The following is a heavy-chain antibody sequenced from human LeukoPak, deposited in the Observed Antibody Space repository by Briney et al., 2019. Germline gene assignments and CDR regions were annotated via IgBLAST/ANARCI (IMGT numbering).Heavy chain of an antibody. CDR3: ARDVTGDQSWFFDL. V-gene: IGHV1-46*01. J-gene: IGHJ2*01. D-gene: IGHD7-27*01. Sequence: ASVKVSCKASGYTFTSYYMHWVRQAPGQGLEWMGIINPSGGSTSYAQKFQGRVTMTRDTSISTAYMELSRLTSDDTAVYYCARDVTGDQSWFFDLWGRGTLVTVSS. CDR1: GYTFTSYY. CDR2: INPSGGST.